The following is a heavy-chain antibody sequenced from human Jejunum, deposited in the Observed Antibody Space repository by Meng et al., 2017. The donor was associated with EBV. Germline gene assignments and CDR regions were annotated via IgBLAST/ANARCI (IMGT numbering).Heavy chain of an antibody. CDR3: AKGGYSYGVIDY. D-gene: IGHD5-18*01. Sequence: QVQLVEVGVGVGLPGSALGLSFHRSGLTFRSYGMYWVRQAPGKGLECVAVISNDERNKYYADSVKGRFIISRDNSKNTLYLQMSSLRAEDTGVYYCAKGGYSYGVIDYWGQGTLVTVSS. CDR1: GLTFRSYG. J-gene: IGHJ4*02. V-gene: IGHV3-30*18. CDR2: ISNDERNK.